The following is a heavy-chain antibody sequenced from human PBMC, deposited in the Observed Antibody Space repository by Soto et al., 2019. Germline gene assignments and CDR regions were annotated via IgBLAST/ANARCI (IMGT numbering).Heavy chain of an antibody. CDR1: GYTFSNYD. D-gene: IGHD1-26*01. Sequence: QVQLLQSGAEVRIPGASVKVSCKASGYTFSNYDIHWVRQAPGQRLEWMGWINAGSSSTKYSQKFQGRVTMSRDTSASIDYMELSSLRSEDAAVYYCARESPYSGSRLDYWGQGTLVTVSS. V-gene: IGHV1-3*01. CDR3: ARESPYSGSRLDY. J-gene: IGHJ4*02. CDR2: INAGSSST.